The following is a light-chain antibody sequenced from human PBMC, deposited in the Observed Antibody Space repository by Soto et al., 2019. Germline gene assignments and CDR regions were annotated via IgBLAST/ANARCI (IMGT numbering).Light chain of an antibody. CDR2: FGS. Sequence: DIVMTQSPLSLPVTPGEPASISCRSSQSLLHSNGFNCLDWYLQKPGQSPQLLIFFGSNRASGVPDRFSGSASGTDFTLKISRVEADDVGVYYCMQTLQTPLTFAGGTKVEIK. CDR1: QSLLHSNGFNC. J-gene: IGKJ4*01. CDR3: MQTLQTPLT. V-gene: IGKV2-28*01.